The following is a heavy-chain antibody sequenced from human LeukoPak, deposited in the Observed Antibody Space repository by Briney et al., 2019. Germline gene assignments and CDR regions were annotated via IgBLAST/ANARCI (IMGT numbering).Heavy chain of an antibody. CDR1: GGSFSGYY. Sequence: SEXLPLTCAVYGGSFSGYYWSWIRQPPGKGLEWIGEINHSGSTNYNQSLKIRLTISLDTSKYQFSLKLSSVTAADTAVYYCARAQPYCSGGSCYQSYYYGMDVWGQGTTVTVSS. J-gene: IGHJ6*01. CDR3: ARAQPYCSGGSCYQSYYYGMDV. D-gene: IGHD2-15*01. CDR2: INHSGST. V-gene: IGHV4-34*01.